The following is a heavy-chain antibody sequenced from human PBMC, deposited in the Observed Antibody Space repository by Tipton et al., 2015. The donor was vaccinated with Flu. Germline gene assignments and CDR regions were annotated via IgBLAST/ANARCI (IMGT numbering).Heavy chain of an antibody. CDR3: ARSAARTVAGEADYFDY. D-gene: IGHD6-19*01. CDR2: LHYTGPI. CDR1: GYSISSRYY. Sequence: TLSLTCAVSGYSISSRYYWGWIRQPPGKGLEWIGTLHYTGPIYYNPSLQSRVTTSVDTSKNQFSLKLNSVTVADTAMYYCARSAARTVAGEADYFDYWGQGTLVTVSS. J-gene: IGHJ4*02. V-gene: IGHV4-38-2*01.